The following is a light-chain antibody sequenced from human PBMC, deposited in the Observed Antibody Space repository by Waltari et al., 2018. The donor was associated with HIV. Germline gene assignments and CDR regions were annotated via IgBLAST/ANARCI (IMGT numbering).Light chain of an antibody. CDR1: ESLRHSNGRNY. CDR2: LAS. Sequence: DVLATQFPLSLTVSPGESASISCRATESLRHSNGRNYLDWYVQRPGQTPRLVIYLASNRASGVPDRFVGGGSGTDFTLRINRVEAADVGVYFCLQNIRAPFAFGQGT. J-gene: IGKJ2*01. CDR3: LQNIRAPFA. V-gene: IGKV2-28*01.